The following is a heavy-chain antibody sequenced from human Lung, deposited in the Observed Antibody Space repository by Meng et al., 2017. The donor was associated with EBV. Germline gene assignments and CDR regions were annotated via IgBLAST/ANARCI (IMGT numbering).Heavy chain of an antibody. D-gene: IGHD6-6*01. J-gene: IGHJ5*02. Sequence: QTPLKESGPTRVKPTQTLTLTCTFSGFSLSTSGVGVGWIRQPPGKALECLAIIYGDDEKRYSPSLESRLTVTKDTSKNQVVLTMTNMVPVDTATYYCARAAARPSDWFDPWGQGTLVTVSS. CDR3: ARAAARPSDWFDP. CDR2: IYGDDEK. CDR1: GFSLSTSGVG. V-gene: IGHV2-5*02.